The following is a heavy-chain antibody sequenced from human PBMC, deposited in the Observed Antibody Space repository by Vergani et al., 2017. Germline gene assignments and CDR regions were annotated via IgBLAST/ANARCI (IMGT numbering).Heavy chain of an antibody. J-gene: IGHJ4*01. Sequence: EVQLLGSGGGLVQPGGSLRLSCAASGFTFSSYAMSWVRQAPGKGLEWVSVIKSDGRTSYAESVRGRFTISRDTSRNAVYLQMNILRVEDTGVYYCTRSECSGTTCYGHYFDLWGHGILVTVSS. CDR2: IKSDGRT. V-gene: IGHV3-66*02. CDR3: TRSECSGTTCYGHYFDL. CDR1: GFTFSSYA. D-gene: IGHD2-15*01.